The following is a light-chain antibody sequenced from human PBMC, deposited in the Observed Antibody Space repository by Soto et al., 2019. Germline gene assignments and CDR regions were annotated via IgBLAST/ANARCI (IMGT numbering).Light chain of an antibody. CDR3: ISYTSSSTHV. CDR1: NSDVGTYNF. J-gene: IGLJ1*01. Sequence: QSALTQPASVYGSPGQSITISCTGTNSDVGTYNFVSWYQQHPGKLPKLMIFDVSRRPSGVSDRFSGSKSGNTASLTISGLQAEDEGDYYCISYTSSSTHVFGSGTKLTVL. CDR2: DVS. V-gene: IGLV2-14*03.